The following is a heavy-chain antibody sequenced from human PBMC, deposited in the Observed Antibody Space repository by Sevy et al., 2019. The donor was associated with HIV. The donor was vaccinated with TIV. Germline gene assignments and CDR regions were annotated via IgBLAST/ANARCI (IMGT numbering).Heavy chain of an antibody. J-gene: IGHJ4*02. Sequence: QSQTLSLTCAISGDSVASSSAAWNWIRQSPSRGLEWLGRTYYRSKWYTDYALSVKSRIIINPDTSKNQFSLQLNSVTPEDTAVYYCARAEVAPGGYDYWGQGTLVTVSS. CDR1: GDSVASSSAA. V-gene: IGHV6-1*01. CDR2: TYYRSKWYT. D-gene: IGHD5-12*01. CDR3: ARAEVAPGGYDY.